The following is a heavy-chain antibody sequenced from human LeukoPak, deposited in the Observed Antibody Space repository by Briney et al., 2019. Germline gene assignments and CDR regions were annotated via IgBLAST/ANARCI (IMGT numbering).Heavy chain of an antibody. CDR1: GYTFTAYN. CDR2: INPNSGGT. CDR3: ARATDTAMVTGWFDP. V-gene: IGHV1-2*02. D-gene: IGHD5-18*01. J-gene: IGHJ5*02. Sequence: GASVKVSCKASGYTFTAYNMYWVRQAPGQGLEWMGWINPNSGGTNYAQKFQGRVTMTRDTSISTAYMELSRLRSDDTAVYYCARATDTAMVTGWFDPWGQGTLVTVSS.